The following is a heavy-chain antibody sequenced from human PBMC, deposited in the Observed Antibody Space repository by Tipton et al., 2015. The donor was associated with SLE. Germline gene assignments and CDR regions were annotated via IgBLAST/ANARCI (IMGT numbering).Heavy chain of an antibody. CDR2: IYTTGST. CDR1: GDSISSGDCY. J-gene: IGHJ6*03. V-gene: IGHV4-61*09. CDR3: ARHPSSFDYYYYYYMDV. Sequence: TLSLTCTVSGDSISSGDCYWSWIRQPAGKGLEWIGHIYTTGSTNYNPSLKSRVTISVHTSKNLFSLRLSSVTAADTAVYYCARHPSSFDYYYYYYMDVWGKGTTVTVSS.